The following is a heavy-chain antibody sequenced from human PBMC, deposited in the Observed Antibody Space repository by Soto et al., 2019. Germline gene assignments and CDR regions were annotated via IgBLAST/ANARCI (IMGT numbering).Heavy chain of an antibody. D-gene: IGHD3-22*01. Sequence: ASVKVSCKASGYTFTSYYMLWVRQAPGQGLEWMGIINPSGGSTSYAQKFQGRVTMTRDTSTSTVYMELSSLRSEDTAVYYCARDISPVYYDSSGYYYNWFDPWGQGTLVTVSS. CDR2: INPSGGST. CDR3: ARDISPVYYDSSGYYYNWFDP. V-gene: IGHV1-46*01. CDR1: GYTFTSYY. J-gene: IGHJ5*02.